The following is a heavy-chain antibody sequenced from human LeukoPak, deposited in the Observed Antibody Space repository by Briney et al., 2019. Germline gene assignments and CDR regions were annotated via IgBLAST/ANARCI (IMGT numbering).Heavy chain of an antibody. J-gene: IGHJ4*02. D-gene: IGHD5-24*01. CDR2: VYYRGNT. V-gene: IGHV4-59*01. CDR3: ARGDGYNPS. CDR1: GASITTYY. Sequence: SETLSLTCTVSGASITTYYWSWIRQPPGKGLEWIGYVYYRGNTNYNPSLKSRVTISVDTSKNQFSLKLSSVTAADTAVYYCARGDGYNPSWGQGTLVTVSS.